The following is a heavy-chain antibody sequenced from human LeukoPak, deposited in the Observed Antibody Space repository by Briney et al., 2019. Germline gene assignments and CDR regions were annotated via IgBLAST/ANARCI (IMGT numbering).Heavy chain of an antibody. CDR1: GFTFNNYA. Sequence: GGSLRLSCAASGFTFNNYAMNWVRQAPGKGLEWVSTITATGGSTYYAVSVKGRFTISRDNSKNTLYLQMDSLRAEDTALYYCVRYWGIDYWGQGTLVTVSS. CDR2: ITATGGST. V-gene: IGHV3-23*01. CDR3: VRYWGIDY. J-gene: IGHJ4*02. D-gene: IGHD7-27*01.